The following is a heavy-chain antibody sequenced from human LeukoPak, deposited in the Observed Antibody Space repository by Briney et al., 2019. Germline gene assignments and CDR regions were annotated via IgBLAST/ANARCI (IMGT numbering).Heavy chain of an antibody. Sequence: GRSLRLSCAASGFTFSSYGMHWVRQAPGKGLEWVAVIWYDGSNKYYADSVKGRFTISRDNSKNTLYLQMNSLRAEDTAVYYCAREWEEFVPSIAAAGTRHYYGMDVWGQGNTVTVSS. CDR2: IWYDGSNK. CDR3: AREWEEFVPSIAAAGTRHYYGMDV. D-gene: IGHD6-13*01. V-gene: IGHV3-33*01. J-gene: IGHJ6*02. CDR1: GFTFSSYG.